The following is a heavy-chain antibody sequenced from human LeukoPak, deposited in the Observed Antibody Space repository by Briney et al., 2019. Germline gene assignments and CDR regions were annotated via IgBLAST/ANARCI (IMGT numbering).Heavy chain of an antibody. CDR2: ISSSGGST. Sequence: GGSLRLYCAASGFIFSSYAMSWVRQAPGKGLEWVSAISSSGGSTYYADSVKGRFTISRDNSKNTLYLQMNSLRAEDTAVYYCAKGYCSGGSCYSGLFDYWGQGTLVTVSS. J-gene: IGHJ4*02. D-gene: IGHD2-15*01. V-gene: IGHV3-23*01. CDR1: GFIFSSYA. CDR3: AKGYCSGGSCYSGLFDY.